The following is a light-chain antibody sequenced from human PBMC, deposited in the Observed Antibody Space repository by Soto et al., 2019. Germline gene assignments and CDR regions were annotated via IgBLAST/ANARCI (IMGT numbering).Light chain of an antibody. V-gene: IGLV2-14*03. CDR3: SSFARSSTLV. CDR2: DVS. CDR1: SSDVGGYNY. Sequence: QSALTQPASVSASPGQSVSISCTGTSSDVGGYNYVSWYQHYPGKAPKLIIYDVSNRPSGISNRFSGSKSGITASLTISGLQAVDEADYYCSSFARSSTLVFGGGTQLTVL. J-gene: IGLJ2*01.